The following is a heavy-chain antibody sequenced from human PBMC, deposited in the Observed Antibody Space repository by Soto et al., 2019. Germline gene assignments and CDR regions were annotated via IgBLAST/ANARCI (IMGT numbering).Heavy chain of an antibody. CDR3: AKNYYDSSGYYSD. J-gene: IGHJ4*02. V-gene: IGHV1-46*01. Sequence: ASVKVSCKASGYTFTSYYMHWERQAPGQGLEWMGIINPSGGSTSYAQKFQGRVTMTRDTSTSTVYMELSSLRSEDTAVYYCAKNYYDSSGYYSDWGQGTLVTSPQ. CDR1: GYTFTSYY. CDR2: INPSGGST. D-gene: IGHD3-22*01.